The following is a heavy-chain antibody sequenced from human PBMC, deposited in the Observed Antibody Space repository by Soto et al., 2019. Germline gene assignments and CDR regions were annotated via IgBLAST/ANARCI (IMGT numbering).Heavy chain of an antibody. V-gene: IGHV1-18*01. CDR3: ARGGGVSSSSGVDY. D-gene: IGHD6-6*01. J-gene: IGHJ4*02. CDR2: ISAYNGNT. CDR1: GYTFTSYG. Sequence: QVQLVQSGAEVKKPGASVKVSCKASGYTFTSYGISWVRQAPGQGLEWMGWISAYNGNTNYAQKLQGRVTMTTDTSPGTAHMELRSLRADDTALYYWARGGGVSSSSGVDYWGQGTLVTVSS.